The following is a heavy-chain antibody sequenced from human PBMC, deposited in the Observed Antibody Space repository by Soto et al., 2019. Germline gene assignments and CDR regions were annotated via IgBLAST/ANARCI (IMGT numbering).Heavy chain of an antibody. V-gene: IGHV4-4*07. CDR2: VYSAGTT. J-gene: IGHJ4*02. D-gene: IGHD6-13*01. CDR3: ARDLAAVPRAFDY. CDR1: GGAITAYY. Sequence: SETLSLTCTVSGGAITAYYWSWIRQPAGEGLQWIGRVYSAGTTDYNPSLKSRVTISVDTSKTQFSLNLRSVTAADTAVYYCARDLAAVPRAFDYWGRGTLVTVSS.